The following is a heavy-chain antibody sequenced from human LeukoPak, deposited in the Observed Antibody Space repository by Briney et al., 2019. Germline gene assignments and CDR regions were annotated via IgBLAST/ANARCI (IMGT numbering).Heavy chain of an antibody. CDR2: IYCSGST. D-gene: IGHD3-22*01. CDR1: GGSISSYY. CDR3: AREKYYYDSSGYQGFDY. V-gene: IGHV4-59*01. J-gene: IGHJ4*02. Sequence: SETLSLTCTVSGGSISSYYWSWIRQPPGKGLEWIGYIYCSGSTNYNPSLKSRVTISVDTSKNQFSLKLSSVTAADTAVYYCAREKYYYDSSGYQGFDYWGQGTLVTVSS.